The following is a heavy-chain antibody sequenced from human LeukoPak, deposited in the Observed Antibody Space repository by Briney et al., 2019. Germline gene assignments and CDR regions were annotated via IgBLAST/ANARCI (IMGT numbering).Heavy chain of an antibody. V-gene: IGHV3-23*01. CDR1: GFTFSSYA. Sequence: GGSLRLSCAASGFTFSSYAMSWVRQAPGKGLECISGFSGSGGSTYYADSVKGRFTISRDNSKNTLYLQMNSLRAEDTAIYYCAKNGDRRAYCTGGTCYPYFYYYMDVWGKGTTVTI. J-gene: IGHJ6*03. CDR2: FSGSGGST. D-gene: IGHD2-15*01. CDR3: AKNGDRRAYCTGGTCYPYFYYYMDV.